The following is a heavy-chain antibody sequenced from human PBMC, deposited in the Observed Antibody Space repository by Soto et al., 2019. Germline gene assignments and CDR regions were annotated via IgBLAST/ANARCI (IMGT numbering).Heavy chain of an antibody. CDR1: GGSISSGGDS. CDR3: ARGLGVATDAFDI. J-gene: IGHJ3*02. D-gene: IGHD5-12*01. V-gene: IGHV4-30-2*01. Sequence: SATQSLTCAVSGGSISSGGDSWSWIRQPPGKGLEWIGYTYHSGSTYYNPSLKSRVTISVDRSKNQFSLKLSSVTAADTAVYYCARGLGVATDAFDIWGQGTMVTVSS. CDR2: TYHSGST.